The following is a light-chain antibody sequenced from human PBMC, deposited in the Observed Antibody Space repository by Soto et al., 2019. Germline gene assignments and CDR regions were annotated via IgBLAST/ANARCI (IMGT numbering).Light chain of an antibody. CDR1: QSISSY. CDR3: RQTFSTYRRT. V-gene: IGKV1-39*01. Sequence: DIQVTQLPSCLSASVGDRVTITCRASQSISSYLNWYQHKPGKAPNLLIYAASSLQSGVPSRFSGSGSGTDFTLTISTFQHSEDATNYCRQTFSTYRRTFGQGTKVDI. CDR2: AAS. J-gene: IGKJ1*01.